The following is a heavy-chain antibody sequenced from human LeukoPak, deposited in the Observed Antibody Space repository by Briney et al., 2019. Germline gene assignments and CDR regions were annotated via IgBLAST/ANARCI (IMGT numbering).Heavy chain of an antibody. CDR1: GFTYSSYG. Sequence: GGSLRLSCAASGFTYSSYGMHWVRQAPGKGLEWVAVIWYDGSNKYYADSVKGRFTISRDNSKNTLYLQMNSLRAEDTAVYYCAKGNSGSLRYFGWLFRYWGQGTLVTVSS. CDR2: IWYDGSNK. CDR3: AKGNSGSLRYFGWLFRY. J-gene: IGHJ4*02. D-gene: IGHD3-9*01. V-gene: IGHV3-33*06.